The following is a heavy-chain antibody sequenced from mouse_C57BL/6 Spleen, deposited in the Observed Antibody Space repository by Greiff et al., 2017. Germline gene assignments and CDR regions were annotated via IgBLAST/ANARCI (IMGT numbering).Heavy chain of an antibody. CDR3: ADGRWARRGAY. D-gene: IGHD2-12*01. V-gene: IGHV14-2*01. CDR2: IDPEDGET. Sequence: EVQVVESGAELVKPGASVKLSCTASGFNIKDYYMHWVKQRTEQGLEWIGRIDPEDGETKYAPKFQGKATITTDTSSNTAYLQLSSLTSEDTAVYYCADGRWARRGAYWGQGTLVTVSA. J-gene: IGHJ3*01. CDR1: GFNIKDYY.